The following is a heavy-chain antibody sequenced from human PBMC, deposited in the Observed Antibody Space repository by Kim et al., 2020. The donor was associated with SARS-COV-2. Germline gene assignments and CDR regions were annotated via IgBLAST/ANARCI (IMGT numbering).Heavy chain of an antibody. CDR2: IDWDDDK. Sequence: SGPTLVNPTQTLTLTCTFSGFSLSTSGMCVSWIRQPPGKALEWLARIDWDDDKYYSTSLKTRLTISKDTSKNQVVLTMTNMDPVDTATYYCAWIRAPIVAMDVWGQGTTVTVSS. J-gene: IGHJ6*02. V-gene: IGHV2-70*11. CDR3: AWIRAPIVAMDV. D-gene: IGHD3-22*01. CDR1: GFSLSTSGMC.